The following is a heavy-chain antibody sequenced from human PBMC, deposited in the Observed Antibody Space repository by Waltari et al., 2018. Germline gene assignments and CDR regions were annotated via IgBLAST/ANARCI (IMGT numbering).Heavy chain of an antibody. Sequence: QVQLQESGPGLVKPSETLSLTCTVSGGSISSYYWSWIRQPPGKGLEWIGYIYYSGSTNYNPSLKSRVTISVDTSKNQFSLKLSSVTAADTAVYYWARAVWELGPYYMDVWGKGTTVTVSS. CDR1: GGSISSYY. CDR2: IYYSGST. V-gene: IGHV4-59*01. CDR3: ARAVWELGPYYMDV. J-gene: IGHJ6*03. D-gene: IGHD1-7*01.